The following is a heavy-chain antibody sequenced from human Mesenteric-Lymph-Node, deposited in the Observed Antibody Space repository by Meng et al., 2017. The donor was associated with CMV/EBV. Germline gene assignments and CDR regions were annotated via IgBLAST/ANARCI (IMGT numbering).Heavy chain of an antibody. Sequence: SGFTFSNYWMHWVRQVPGKGQVWVSRIRNDAGNTAYADSVRGRFTISRDNAKNTLYLQMNSLRDDDTAIYYCVRGGAMFGMPTGFDSWGQGTLVTVSS. CDR1: GFTFSNYW. D-gene: IGHD3-3*01. CDR3: VRGGAMFGMPTGFDS. V-gene: IGHV3-74*01. J-gene: IGHJ4*02. CDR2: IRNDAGNT.